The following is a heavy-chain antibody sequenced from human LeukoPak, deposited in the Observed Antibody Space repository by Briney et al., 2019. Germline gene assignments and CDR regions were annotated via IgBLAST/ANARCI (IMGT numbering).Heavy chain of an antibody. J-gene: IGHJ4*02. D-gene: IGHD3-10*01. V-gene: IGHV3-11*01. Sequence: PGGSLRLSCAASGFTFSDYYMSWIRQAPGKGLEGVAYISSSGSTIYYADSVKGRFTISRDNAKNSLYLQMNSLRAEDTAVYYCAKTLFRTPMVRGIDYWGQGALVTVSS. CDR1: GFTFSDYY. CDR3: AKTLFRTPMVRGIDY. CDR2: ISSSGSTI.